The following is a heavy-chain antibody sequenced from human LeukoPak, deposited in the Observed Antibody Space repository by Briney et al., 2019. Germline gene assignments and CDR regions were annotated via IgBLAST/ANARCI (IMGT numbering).Heavy chain of an antibody. CDR1: GFTFSTYA. V-gene: IGHV3-23*01. J-gene: IGHJ4*02. D-gene: IGHD3-16*01. CDR3: AKDNADYPIYYFDS. CDR2: ISASGGDK. Sequence: PGGSLRLSCAASGFTFSTYAMNWVRQAPGKGLEWVSGISASGGDKFYADSVKGRFTISRDKSKSTVSLQMNSLRAEDAAVYYCAKDNADYPIYYFDSWGQGILVTVSS.